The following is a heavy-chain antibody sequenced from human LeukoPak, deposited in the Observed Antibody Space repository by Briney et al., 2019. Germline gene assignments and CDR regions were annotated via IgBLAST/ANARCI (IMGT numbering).Heavy chain of an antibody. J-gene: IGHJ4*02. CDR2: ICSNDNNT. CDR1: GGSISSSYYY. D-gene: IGHD2-15*01. V-gene: IGHV3-23*01. CDR3: AKGTSSSCYSAPNY. Sequence: ETLSLTCTVSGGSISSSYYYWGWIRQPPGKGLEWVSAICSNDNNTYYANSVKGRFTISRDNSKNTLSLQLNSLRAEDTAVYYCAKGTSSSCYSAPNYWGQGTLVTVSS.